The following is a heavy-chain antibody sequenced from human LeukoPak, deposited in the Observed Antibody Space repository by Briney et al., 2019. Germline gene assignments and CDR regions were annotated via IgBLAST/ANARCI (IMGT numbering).Heavy chain of an antibody. V-gene: IGHV4-61*02. J-gene: IGHJ6*03. D-gene: IGHD6-6*01. Sequence: SQTLSLTCTVSGGSICSGSYYWSWIRQPAGKGLEWIGRIYTSGSTNYNPSLKSRVTISVDTSKNQFSLKLSSVTAADTAVYYCARCIAARPNYYYYMDVWGKGTTVTVSS. CDR3: ARCIAARPNYYYYMDV. CDR2: IYTSGST. CDR1: GGSICSGSYY.